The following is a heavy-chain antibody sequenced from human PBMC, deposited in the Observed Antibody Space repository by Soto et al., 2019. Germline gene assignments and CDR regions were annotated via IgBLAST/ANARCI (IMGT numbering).Heavy chain of an antibody. CDR2: ISGST. Sequence: PGGSLRLSCAASGFTFSSYAMNWVRQAPGKGLEWVSGISGSTYYADSVKGWFTISRDNSKNTLYLQMNSLRAEDTAVYYCAKILNYPEYYYYGMDVWGQGTTVTVSS. J-gene: IGHJ6*02. CDR3: AKILNYPEYYYYGMDV. V-gene: IGHV3-23*01. D-gene: IGHD1-7*01. CDR1: GFTFSSYA.